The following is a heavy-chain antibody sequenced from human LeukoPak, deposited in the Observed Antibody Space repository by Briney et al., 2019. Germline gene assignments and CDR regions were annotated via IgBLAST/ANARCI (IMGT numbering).Heavy chain of an antibody. V-gene: IGHV1-69*05. D-gene: IGHD3-9*01. CDR1: GGTFSSYA. CDR2: IIPIFGTA. J-gene: IGHJ4*02. CDR3: ASYYDILTGYSD. Sequence: GASVKVSCKASGGTFSSYAISWVRQAPGQGLEWMGGIIPIFGTANYAQKFQGRVTITTDESTSTAYMELSSLRSEDTAVYYCASYYDILTGYSDWGQGTLVTVSS.